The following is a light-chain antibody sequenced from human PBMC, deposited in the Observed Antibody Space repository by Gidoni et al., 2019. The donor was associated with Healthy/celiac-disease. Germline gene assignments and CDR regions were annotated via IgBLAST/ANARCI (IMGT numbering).Light chain of an antibody. CDR1: SSNIGAGYD. Sequence: QSVLTQPPAVSGAPGQRVTISCTGSSSNIGAGYDVHWYQQLPGPAPNLLIYGNSNRPSGVPDRFSGSKSGTSASLAITGLQAEDEADYSCQSYDSSLSVVVFGGGTKLTVL. J-gene: IGLJ2*01. CDR3: QSYDSSLSVVV. V-gene: IGLV1-40*01. CDR2: GNS.